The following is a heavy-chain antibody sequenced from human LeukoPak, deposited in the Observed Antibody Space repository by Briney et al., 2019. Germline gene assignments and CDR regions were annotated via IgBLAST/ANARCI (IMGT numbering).Heavy chain of an antibody. J-gene: IGHJ4*02. V-gene: IGHV3-23*01. CDR1: GFTFSSYA. CDR2: ISGSGGST. D-gene: IGHD2-21*02. Sequence: GGSLRLSCAASGFTFSSYAMSWVRQAPGKGLEWVSGISGSGGSTYHADSVKGRFTISRDNSKNTLYLQMNSLRAEDTAVYYCARSRAVGTEFDYWGQGTLVTVSS. CDR3: ARSRAVGTEFDY.